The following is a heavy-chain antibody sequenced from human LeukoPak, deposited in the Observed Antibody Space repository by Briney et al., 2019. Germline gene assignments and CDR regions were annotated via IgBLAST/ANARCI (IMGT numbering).Heavy chain of an antibody. V-gene: IGHV4-34*01. CDR2: INHSGST. CDR1: GGSFSGYY. CDR3: ASEHLIAAAGGGPSEYFQQ. J-gene: IGHJ1*01. Sequence: SETLSLTCAVYGGSFSGYYWTWIRQPPGKGLEWIGEINHSGSTNYNPSLKSRVTISVDTSKNQFSLNLSSVTAADTAVYYCASEHLIAAAGGGPSEYFQQWGQGTLVTVSS. D-gene: IGHD6-13*01.